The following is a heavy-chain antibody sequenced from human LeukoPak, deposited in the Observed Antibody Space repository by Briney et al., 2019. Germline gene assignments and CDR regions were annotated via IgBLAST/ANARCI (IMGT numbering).Heavy chain of an antibody. V-gene: IGHV1-18*01. CDR1: GYTFTSYG. CDR2: ISAYNGNT. D-gene: IGHD2-2*03. Sequence: GASVKVSCKASGYTFTSYGISWVRQAPGQGLEWVGWISAYNGNTNYAQKLQGRVTMTTDTSTSTAYMELRSLRSDDTAVYYRARGMDIVVVPAAQAVQSFYDYWGQGTLVTVSS. CDR3: ARGMDIVVVPAAQAVQSFYDY. J-gene: IGHJ4*02.